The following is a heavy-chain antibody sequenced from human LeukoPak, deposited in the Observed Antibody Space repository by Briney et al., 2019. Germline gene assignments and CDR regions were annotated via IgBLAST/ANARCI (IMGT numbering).Heavy chain of an antibody. CDR2: ISYDGSNK. J-gene: IGHJ4*02. Sequence: GGSLRLSCAASGFTFSSYAMHWVRQAPGKGLEWGAVISYDGSNKYYADSVKGRFTISRDNSKNTLYLQMNSLRAEDTAVYYCARTPVGATRRAYRGEGYYFDYWGQGTLVTVSS. V-gene: IGHV3-30*01. D-gene: IGHD1-26*01. CDR3: ARTPVGATRRAYRGEGYYFDY. CDR1: GFTFSSYA.